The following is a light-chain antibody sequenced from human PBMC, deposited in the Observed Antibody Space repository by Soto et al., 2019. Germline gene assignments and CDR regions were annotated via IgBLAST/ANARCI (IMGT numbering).Light chain of an antibody. CDR1: QSLLHSNGNIY. CDR3: MQTLQTPLT. Sequence: DIVLTQSPLSLPVTPGEPASISCRSSQSLLHSNGNIYLDWYLQKPGQSPQLLIYLGSNRASGVPDRFSDSGSGTDFTLKISSVEAEDVGVYYWMQTLQTPLTFGRGTKVEIK. CDR2: LGS. J-gene: IGKJ4*01. V-gene: IGKV2-28*01.